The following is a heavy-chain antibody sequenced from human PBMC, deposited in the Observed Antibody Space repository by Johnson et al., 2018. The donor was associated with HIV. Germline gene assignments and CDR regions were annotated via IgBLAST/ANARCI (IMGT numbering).Heavy chain of an antibody. CDR3: ARFRQWLVFPAFDI. CDR1: GFIFEDYG. CDR2: INWNGGST. D-gene: IGHD6-19*01. V-gene: IGHV3-20*04. J-gene: IGHJ3*02. Sequence: VQLVESGGGVVRPGGSLRLSCAASGFIFEDYGMSWVRQAPGQGLEWVSDINWNGGSTGYADSVKGRFTISRDNAKNSLYLQMNSLRAEDTALYYCARFRQWLVFPAFDIWGQGTMVTVSS.